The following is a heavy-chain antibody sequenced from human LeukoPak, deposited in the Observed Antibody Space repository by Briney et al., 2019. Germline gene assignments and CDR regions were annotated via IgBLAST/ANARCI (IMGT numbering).Heavy chain of an antibody. CDR1: GDSFSSNSAT. CDR2: TYYRSKWSN. J-gene: IGHJ6*03. V-gene: IGHV6-1*01. D-gene: IGHD6-6*01. Sequence: SQTLSLTCAISGDSFSSNSATWNWIRQSPSRGLEWLGRTYYRSKWSNDYAVSVKSRITINPDTSKNQFSLQLNSVTPEDTAVYYCARRTTSSMGSYSSYCMDVWGNGTTVTVSS. CDR3: ARRTTSSMGSYSSYCMDV.